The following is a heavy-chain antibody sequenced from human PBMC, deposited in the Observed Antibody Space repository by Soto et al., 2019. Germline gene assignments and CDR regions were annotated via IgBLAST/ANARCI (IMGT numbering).Heavy chain of an antibody. CDR3: GVDVGNHHVSSPTGQFDF. CDR2: IHHSGTT. Sequence: QVQLQESGPGLVKPSGTLSLTCAVSGVSISSSNWWTWVRQSPGKGLEWIGEIHHSGTTNYNPSRKNRVTISVDKSKTQFSLKLSSVAAADTALYCFGVDVGNHHVSSPTGQFDFWRQGPLVTVSP. J-gene: IGHJ4*02. V-gene: IGHV4-4*01. CDR1: GVSISSSNW. D-gene: IGHD3-22*01.